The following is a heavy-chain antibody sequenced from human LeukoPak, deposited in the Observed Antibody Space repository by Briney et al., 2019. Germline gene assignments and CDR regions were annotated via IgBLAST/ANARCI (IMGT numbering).Heavy chain of an antibody. CDR1: GFTFSSYW. V-gene: IGHV3-7*01. Sequence: GGSLRLSCAASGFTFSSYWMSWVRQAPGKGLEWVANIKQDGSEKYYVDSVKGRFTISRDNAKNSLYLQMNSLRAEDTAVYYCARDTASADYYYYYYMDVWGKGTTVTVSS. CDR2: IKQDGSEK. J-gene: IGHJ6*03. CDR3: ARDTASADYYYYYYMDV. D-gene: IGHD2-2*01.